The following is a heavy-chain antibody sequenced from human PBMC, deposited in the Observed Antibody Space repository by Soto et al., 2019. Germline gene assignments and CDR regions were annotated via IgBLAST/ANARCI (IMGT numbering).Heavy chain of an antibody. J-gene: IGHJ6*02. Sequence: SETLSLTCTVSGGSISRYYWSWIRQPPGKGLEWIGYMYNTGSTVYNPSFKSRVTISVDTSKNQFSLKLNSVTAADTAVYYCARDQDSGYVIKLLYFYNMDVWRQGTTVTVSS. CDR2: MYNTGST. D-gene: IGHD5-12*01. CDR3: ARDQDSGYVIKLLYFYNMDV. CDR1: GGSISRYY. V-gene: IGHV4-59*01.